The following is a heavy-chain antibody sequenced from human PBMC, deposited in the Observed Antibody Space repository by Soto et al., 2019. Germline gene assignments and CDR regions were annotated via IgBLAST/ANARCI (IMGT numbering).Heavy chain of an antibody. V-gene: IGHV1-2*04. D-gene: IGHD1-26*01. CDR2: INTNSGDT. Sequence: ASVKVSCKASGYTFTGYHIHWVRQAPGQRLEWMGWINTNSGDTNYAQNFQGWVTMTRDTSINTAYVELGRLRSDDTAVYYCARWVGASTRFDHWGQGTLVTVSS. CDR3: ARWVGASTRFDH. CDR1: GYTFTGYH. J-gene: IGHJ5*02.